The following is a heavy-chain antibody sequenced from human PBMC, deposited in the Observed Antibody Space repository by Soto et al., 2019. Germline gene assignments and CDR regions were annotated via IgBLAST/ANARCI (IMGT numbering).Heavy chain of an antibody. CDR3: ARARFDS. Sequence: QVQLQQWGAGLLKPSETLSLTCAVYGGSLSANYWTWIRQSPGKGLEWIGEVNHSGGTNYNPSLRSRVTISIDTSQYQFTLKLSSVTAADTAMYYCARARFDSWGQGTLVTVSS. D-gene: IGHD2-15*01. CDR2: VNHSGGT. CDR1: GGSLSANY. V-gene: IGHV4-34*01. J-gene: IGHJ4*02.